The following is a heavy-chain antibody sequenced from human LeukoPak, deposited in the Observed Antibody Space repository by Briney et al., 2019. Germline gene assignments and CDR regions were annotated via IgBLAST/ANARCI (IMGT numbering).Heavy chain of an antibody. Sequence: GESLMISCKASGYSFGAYWIGWVRQMPGKGLEWMGMLYPGDSDTIYSPSFQGQVTISADSSINTAYLQWSSLKASDTAIYYFARHVGDCTISPCNTGPLDTGGQEPLVTVSS. CDR3: ARHVGDCTISPCNTGPLDT. D-gene: IGHD3-10*01. J-gene: IGHJ5*02. CDR1: GYSFGAYW. V-gene: IGHV5-51*01. CDR2: LYPGDSDT.